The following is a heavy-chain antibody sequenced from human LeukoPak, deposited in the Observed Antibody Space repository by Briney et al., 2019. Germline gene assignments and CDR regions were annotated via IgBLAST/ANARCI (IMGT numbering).Heavy chain of an antibody. CDR3: ARSRVQDMVYANIWRPNWFDP. Sequence: SQTLSLTCAISGDIVSSNSAAWNWIRQSPSRGLEWLGRTYYRSKWYNDYAVSVKSRITINPDTPKNQFSLQLNSVTPEDTAVYYCARSRVQDMVYANIWRPNWFDPWGQGTLVTVSS. CDR2: TYYRSKWYN. D-gene: IGHD2-8*01. CDR1: GDIVSSNSAA. J-gene: IGHJ5*02. V-gene: IGHV6-1*01.